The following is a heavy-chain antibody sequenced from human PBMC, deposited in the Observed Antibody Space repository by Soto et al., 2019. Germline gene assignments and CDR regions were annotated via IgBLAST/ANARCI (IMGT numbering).Heavy chain of an antibody. Sequence: ASVKVSFKASGYTFSSYGISWVRQAPGQGLEWMGWISAYNGNTNYAQKLQGRVTMTTDTSTSTAYMELRSLRSDDTAVYYCARDEYYDYYGMDVWGQGTTVTVSS. V-gene: IGHV1-18*01. CDR1: GYTFSSYG. J-gene: IGHJ6*02. CDR3: ARDEYYDYYGMDV. CDR2: ISAYNGNT.